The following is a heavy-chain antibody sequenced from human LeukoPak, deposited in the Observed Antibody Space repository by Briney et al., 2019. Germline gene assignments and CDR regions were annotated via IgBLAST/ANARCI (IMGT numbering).Heavy chain of an antibody. D-gene: IGHD3-9*01. V-gene: IGHV3-11*01. J-gene: IGHJ4*02. CDR1: GFIFSDYY. Sequence: AGGSLRLSCAASGFIFSDYYMIWIRQVPGKGLEWVAHVGTGGSITYYADSVKGRFTVSRDNTKKSLYLQMSSLRAEDTAVYYCARVMTIGRYFDYWGQGTLVSVSS. CDR2: VGTGGSIT. CDR3: ARVMTIGRYFDY.